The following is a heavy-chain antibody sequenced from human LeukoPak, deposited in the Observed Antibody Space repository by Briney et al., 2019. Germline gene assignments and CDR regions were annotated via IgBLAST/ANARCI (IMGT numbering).Heavy chain of an antibody. V-gene: IGHV1-69*02. J-gene: IGHJ4*02. Sequence: SVKVSCKASGGTFSSYTISWVRQAPGQGLEWMGRIIPILGIANYAQKFQGRVTITADKSTSTAYMELSSVTAADTAVYYCAIAGYCSGGSCYYFDYWGQGTLVTVSS. CDR1: GGTFSSYT. CDR2: IIPILGIA. D-gene: IGHD2-15*01. CDR3: AIAGYCSGGSCYYFDY.